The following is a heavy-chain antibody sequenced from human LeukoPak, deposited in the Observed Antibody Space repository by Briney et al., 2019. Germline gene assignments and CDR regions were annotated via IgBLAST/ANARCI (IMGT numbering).Heavy chain of an antibody. V-gene: IGHV4-59*01. CDR3: ARVLNDYSNAYWFDP. CDR2: IYYSGST. D-gene: IGHD4-11*01. J-gene: IGHJ5*02. CDR1: GGSISSYY. Sequence: SETLSLTCTVSGGSISSYYWSWIRQPPGKGLEWIGYIYYSGSTNYNPSLKSRVTISVDTSKNQFSLKLSSVTAADTAVYYCARVLNDYSNAYWFDPWGQGTLVTVSS.